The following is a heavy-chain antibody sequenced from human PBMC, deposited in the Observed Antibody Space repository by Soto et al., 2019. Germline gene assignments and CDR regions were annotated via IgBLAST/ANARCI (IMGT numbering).Heavy chain of an antibody. CDR1: GGSFSGYY. CDR2: INHSGST. D-gene: IGHD6-25*01. J-gene: IGHJ4*02. Sequence: SETLSLTSAVYGGSFSGYYWSWIRQPPGKGLEWIGEINHSGSTNYNPSLKSRVTISVDTSKNQFSLKLSSVTAADTAVYYCARGGDASAFDYWGQGTLVTVSS. CDR3: ARGGDASAFDY. V-gene: IGHV4-34*01.